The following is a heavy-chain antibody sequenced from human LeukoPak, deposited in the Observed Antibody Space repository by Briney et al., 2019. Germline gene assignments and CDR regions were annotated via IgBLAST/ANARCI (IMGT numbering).Heavy chain of an antibody. CDR2: ISGSGGST. CDR1: GFTFSSYA. CDR3: AKVYSSSSRGFDY. V-gene: IGHV3-23*01. J-gene: IGHJ4*02. Sequence: GGSLRLSCAASGFTFSSYAMSWVRQAPGKGLEWVSAISGSGGSTYYADSVKGRFTISRDNSKNTLYLQMNSLRAADPAVYYCAKVYSSSSRGFDYWGQGTMVTVSS. D-gene: IGHD6-6*01.